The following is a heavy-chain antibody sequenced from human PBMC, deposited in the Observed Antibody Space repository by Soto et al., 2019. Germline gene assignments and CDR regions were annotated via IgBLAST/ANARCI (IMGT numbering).Heavy chain of an antibody. Sequence: KPSETLSLTCAVYGGSFSGYYWSWIRQPPGKGLEWIGEINHSGSTNYNPSLKSRVTISVDTSKNQFSLKLSSVTAADTAVYYCARMSRIVGSCSPRPGKLRFNWFDPWGQGTLVTVSS. D-gene: IGHD1-26*01. CDR2: INHSGST. J-gene: IGHJ5*02. CDR1: GGSFSGYY. V-gene: IGHV4-34*01. CDR3: ARMSRIVGSCSPRPGKLRFNWFDP.